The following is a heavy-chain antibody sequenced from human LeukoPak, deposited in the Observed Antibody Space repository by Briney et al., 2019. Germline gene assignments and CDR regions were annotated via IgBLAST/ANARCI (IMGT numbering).Heavy chain of an antibody. D-gene: IGHD3-3*01. CDR2: ISAYNGNT. CDR1: GYTFTSYG. V-gene: IGHV1-18*01. CDR3: ARSSYYDFWSGLGFDY. Sequence: ASVKVSCKASGYTFTSYGISWVRQAPGQGLEWMGWISAYNGNTNYAQKLQGRVTMTTDTSTSTAYMELRSLRSDDTAVYYCARSSYYDFWSGLGFDYWGQGTLVTVSP. J-gene: IGHJ4*02.